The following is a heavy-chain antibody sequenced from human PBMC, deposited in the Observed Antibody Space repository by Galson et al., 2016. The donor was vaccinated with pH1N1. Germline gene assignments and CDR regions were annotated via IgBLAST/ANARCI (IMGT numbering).Heavy chain of an antibody. J-gene: IGHJ2*01. D-gene: IGHD3-3*01. V-gene: IGHV1-69*13. CDR3: ARDRSEDWYFDL. CDR1: GGTFGSYG. CDR2: IIPIFKTT. Sequence: SVKVSCKASGGTFGSYGINWVRQAPGQGLEWMGGIIPIFKTTKYAQNFQGRVTITADESTTTAYMELSSLRSEDTAVYYCARDRSEDWYFDLWGRGTLVTVSS.